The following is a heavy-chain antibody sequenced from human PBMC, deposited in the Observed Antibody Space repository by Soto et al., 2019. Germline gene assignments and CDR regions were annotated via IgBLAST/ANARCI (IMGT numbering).Heavy chain of an antibody. CDR1: GGTFSRYT. CDR3: ARFFGSYGMDV. D-gene: IGHD3-10*01. J-gene: IGHJ6*02. CDR2: SIPILGIP. Sequence: QVQLVQSGAEVKKPGSSVKVSCKASGGTFSRYTISWVRQAPGHGLEWMGRSIPILGIPNYAQELQGRVTITADKPTTTAYMELSSPSSEDTAVYYCARFFGSYGMDVWGQGTTVTVSS. V-gene: IGHV1-69*02.